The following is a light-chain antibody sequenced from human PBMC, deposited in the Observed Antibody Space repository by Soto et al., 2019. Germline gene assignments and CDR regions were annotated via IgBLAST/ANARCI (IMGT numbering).Light chain of an antibody. CDR3: CSYAGSRYV. V-gene: IGLV2-23*01. CDR1: SSDVGSYNL. Sequence: QSALIQPASVSGSPGQSITISCTGTSSDVGSYNLVSWYQQHPGKAPKLMIYEGSKRPSGVSNRFSGSKSGNTASLTISGLQAEDEADYYCCSYAGSRYVFGTGTKVTVL. J-gene: IGLJ1*01. CDR2: EGS.